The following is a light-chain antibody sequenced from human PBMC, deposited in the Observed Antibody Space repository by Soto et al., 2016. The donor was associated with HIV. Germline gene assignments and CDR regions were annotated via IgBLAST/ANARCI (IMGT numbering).Light chain of an antibody. Sequence: DIQLTQSPSFLSASVGDRVTITCRASQGISSYLAWYQQKPGKAPKLLIYAASTLQSGVPSRFSGSGSGTEFTLTISSLQPEDFASYYCQQYYSSSWAFGQGTKVEIK. V-gene: IGKV1-9*01. CDR3: QQYYSSSWA. CDR1: QGISSY. J-gene: IGKJ1*01. CDR2: AAS.